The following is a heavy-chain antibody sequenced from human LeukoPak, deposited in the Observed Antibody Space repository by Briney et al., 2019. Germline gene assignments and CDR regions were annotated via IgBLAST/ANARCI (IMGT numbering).Heavy chain of an antibody. Sequence: PSETLSLTCTVSGASISSFYWNWIRQPAGKGLEWIGRVFTSGNNNYNPSLMSRVIMSGDRSKNQFSLKLSSVTAADTAVYYCARVGDSATYFDYWGQGTLVTVSS. CDR1: GASISSFY. CDR2: VFTSGNN. V-gene: IGHV4-4*07. D-gene: IGHD2-21*02. J-gene: IGHJ4*02. CDR3: ARVGDSATYFDY.